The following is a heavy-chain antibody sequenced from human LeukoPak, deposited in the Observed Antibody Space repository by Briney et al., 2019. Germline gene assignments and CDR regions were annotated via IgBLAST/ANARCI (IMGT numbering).Heavy chain of an antibody. CDR3: ARDWYGYCSSTSCYLNWSDP. D-gene: IGHD2-2*01. Sequence: APVKVSCKASGYTFTSYGISWVRQAPGQGLEWMGWISAYNGNTNYAQKLQGRVTMTTDTSTSTAYMELRSLRSDDPAVYYCARDWYGYCSSTSCYLNWSDPWGQGTLVTVSS. CDR2: ISAYNGNT. V-gene: IGHV1-18*01. CDR1: GYTFTSYG. J-gene: IGHJ5*02.